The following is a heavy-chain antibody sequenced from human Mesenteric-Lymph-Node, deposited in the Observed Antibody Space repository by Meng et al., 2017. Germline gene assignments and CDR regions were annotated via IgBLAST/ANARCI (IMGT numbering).Heavy chain of an antibody. CDR1: GYSISSGYY. V-gene: IGHV4-38-2*01. CDR3: ARRGKYPDY. Sequence: SETLSLTCAVSGYSISSGYYWGWIRQPPGKGLEWIGYIYYSGSTNYNPSLKSRVTVSVDTSKNQFSLKLSSVTAADTAVYYCARRGKYPDYWGQGTLVTVSS. D-gene: IGHD3-16*01. CDR2: IYYSGST. J-gene: IGHJ4*02.